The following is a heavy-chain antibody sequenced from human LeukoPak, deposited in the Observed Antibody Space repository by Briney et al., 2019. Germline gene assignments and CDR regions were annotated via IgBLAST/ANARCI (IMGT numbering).Heavy chain of an antibody. Sequence: ASVKVSCKASGGTFSSYAISWVRQAPGQGLEWMGGIIPIFGTANYAQKFQGRVTITADESTSTAYMELSSLRSEDTAVYYCAREAVTYYYGSGSYPGCTHNWFDPWGQGTLVTVSS. CDR1: GGTFSSYA. J-gene: IGHJ5*02. CDR2: IIPIFGTA. V-gene: IGHV1-69*01. D-gene: IGHD3-10*01. CDR3: AREAVTYYYGSGSYPGCTHNWFDP.